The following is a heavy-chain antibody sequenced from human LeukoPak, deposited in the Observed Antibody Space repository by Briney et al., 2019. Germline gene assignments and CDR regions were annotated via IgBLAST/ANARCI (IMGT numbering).Heavy chain of an antibody. V-gene: IGHV4-59*01. D-gene: IGHD3-10*01. CDR2: IYYSGST. J-gene: IGHJ6*03. Sequence: PSETLSLTCAVYGGSFSGYYWSWIRQPPGKGLEWIGYIYYSGSTNYNPSLKSRVTISVDTSKNQFSLKLSSVTAADTAVYYCARDRRVRGVMHYYYYMDVWGKGTTVTVSS. CDR3: ARDRRVRGVMHYYYYMDV. CDR1: GGSFSGYY.